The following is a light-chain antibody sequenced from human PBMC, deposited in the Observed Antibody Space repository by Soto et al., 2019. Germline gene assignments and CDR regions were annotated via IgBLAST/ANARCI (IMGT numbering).Light chain of an antibody. CDR3: QQSYSTYYT. J-gene: IGKJ2*01. CDR1: QSISSY. V-gene: IGKV1-39*01. CDR2: AAS. Sequence: DIQMTRSPSSLSASVGDRVTITCRASQSISSYLNWYQQKPGKAPKLLIYAASSVQSGVPSRFSGSGSGTDVTLTISSLQPEDFATYYCQQSYSTYYTFGQGTKLEIK.